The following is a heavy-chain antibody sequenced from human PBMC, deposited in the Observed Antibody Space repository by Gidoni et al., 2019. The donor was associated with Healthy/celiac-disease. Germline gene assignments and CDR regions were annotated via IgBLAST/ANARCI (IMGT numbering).Heavy chain of an antibody. CDR3: ASSRDIVATIGFDY. V-gene: IGHV3-11*01. Sequence: QVQLVESGGGLVKPGGSLRLSCAASGFTFSDYYMSWIRQAPGKGREVVSNSSSSGSTIYYSDSVKGRFTISRDNAKNSLYLQMNSLRAEDTAVYYCASSRDIVATIGFDYWGQGTLVTVSS. D-gene: IGHD5-12*01. J-gene: IGHJ4*02. CDR1: GFTFSDYY. CDR2: SSSSGSTI.